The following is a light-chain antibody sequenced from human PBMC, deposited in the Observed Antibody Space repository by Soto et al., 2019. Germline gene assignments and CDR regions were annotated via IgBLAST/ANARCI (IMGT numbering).Light chain of an antibody. CDR1: QSISSN. V-gene: IGKV3-15*01. Sequence: EIVMTQSPATLSVSPGERATLFCRASQSISSNLAWYQQKAGQAPRLLIYGTSTRSTGIPARFSVSGSGTEFTLTISSLQSEDFAVYYCQQYNNWPPLTFGGGTKVEIK. J-gene: IGKJ4*01. CDR3: QQYNNWPPLT. CDR2: GTS.